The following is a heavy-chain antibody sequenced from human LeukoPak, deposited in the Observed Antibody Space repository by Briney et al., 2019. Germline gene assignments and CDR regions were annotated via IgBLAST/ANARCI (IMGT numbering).Heavy chain of an antibody. D-gene: IGHD6-19*01. CDR3: ATWGIAVAGTFDY. CDR1: GGSISSSY. V-gene: IGHV4-59*08. Sequence: SETLSLTCTVSGGSISSSYWSWIRQPPGKGLEWIGYIYYSGSTNYNPSFKSRVAISVDKSKNPFYLKLSCVTAADTAVYYCATWGIAVAGTFDYWGQGPRVTVST. J-gene: IGHJ4*02. CDR2: IYYSGST.